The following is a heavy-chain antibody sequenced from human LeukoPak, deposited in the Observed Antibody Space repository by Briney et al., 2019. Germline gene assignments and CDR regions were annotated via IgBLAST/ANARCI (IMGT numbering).Heavy chain of an antibody. V-gene: IGHV4-59*01. CDR3: ARVRDTAMIHGWLDP. D-gene: IGHD5-18*01. Sequence: KASETLSLTCTVSGGSISRYYWSWIRQPPGKGLEWMGYIYYSGSTNYKPALKSRVTISVDTSKNQFSLKLSSVTAADTAVYYCARVRDTAMIHGWLDPWGQGTLVTVSS. CDR1: GGSISRYY. J-gene: IGHJ5*02. CDR2: IYYSGST.